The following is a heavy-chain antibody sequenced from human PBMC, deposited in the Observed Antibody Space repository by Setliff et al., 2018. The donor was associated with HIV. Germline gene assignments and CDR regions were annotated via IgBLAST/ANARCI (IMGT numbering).Heavy chain of an antibody. V-gene: IGHV4-59*11. CDR1: DDSFSSHF. CDR3: ARVKGFWSDHIGTYDYHYYMDV. J-gene: IGHJ6*03. Sequence: SETLSLTCSVSDDSFSSHFWSWIRQPPGKGLEYIGYIYYSGSTNYNTSLKSRVAISIGMSKNQVSLTLNSVTAADTAVYYCARVKGFWSDHIGTYDYHYYMDVWGKGTTVTVSS. CDR2: IYYSGST. D-gene: IGHD3-3*01.